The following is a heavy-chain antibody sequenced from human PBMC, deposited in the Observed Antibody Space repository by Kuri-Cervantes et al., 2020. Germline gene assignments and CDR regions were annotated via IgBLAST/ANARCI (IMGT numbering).Heavy chain of an antibody. D-gene: IGHD3-3*01. CDR3: AKDSYYDFWSGMDV. J-gene: IGHJ6*02. CDR2: ISYDGSNK. Sequence: GESLKISCEASGFTFSSYGMHWVRQAPGKGLEWVAVISYDGSNKYYADTVKGRSTISRDNSKNTLYLQMNSLGAEDTAVYYCAKDSYYDFWSGMDVWGQGTTVTVSS. V-gene: IGHV3-30*18. CDR1: GFTFSSYG.